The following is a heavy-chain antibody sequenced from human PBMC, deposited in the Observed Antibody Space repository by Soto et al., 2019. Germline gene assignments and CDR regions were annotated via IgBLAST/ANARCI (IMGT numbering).Heavy chain of an antibody. Sequence: QITLKESGPTLVKPTQTLTLTCTFSGFSLTSSDMGVGLIRQPPGKALEWLTLIYWDDDIRYNPSLKSRLAITKNTSKNKVVLTMTNMDPVDTATYYCARCLPSYNAFDFWGHGTMVTVSS. J-gene: IGHJ3*01. CDR3: ARCLPSYNAFDF. CDR1: GFSLTSSDMG. V-gene: IGHV2-5*02. D-gene: IGHD3-10*01. CDR2: IYWDDDI.